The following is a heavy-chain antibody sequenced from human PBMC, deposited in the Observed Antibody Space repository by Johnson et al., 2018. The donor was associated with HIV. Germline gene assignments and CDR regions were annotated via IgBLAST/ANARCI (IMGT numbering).Heavy chain of an antibody. CDR1: GFTFIDYY. CDR2: ISYDGSNK. D-gene: IGHD3-3*01. Sequence: QVQLVESGGGLVKPGGSLRLSCAGSGFTFIDYYMSWIRQAPGKGLEWVAVISYDGSNKYYADSVKGRFTISRDNSKNTLYLQMNSLRAEDTAVYYCARVRDYNFWSGQQSRHAFDIWGQGTMVTVSS. CDR3: ARVRDYNFWSGQQSRHAFDI. V-gene: IGHV3-30-3*01. J-gene: IGHJ3*02.